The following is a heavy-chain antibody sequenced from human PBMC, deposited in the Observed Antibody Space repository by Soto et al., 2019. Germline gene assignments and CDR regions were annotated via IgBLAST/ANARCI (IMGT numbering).Heavy chain of an antibody. CDR3: AASLTVTGEFDY. CDR1: GFTFSSYA. Sequence: GGSLRLSCAASGFTFSSYAMSWVRQAPGKGLEWVSAISSSGGSTYYADSVKGQVTISADKSISTAYLQWSSLKASDTAMYYCAASLTVTGEFDYWGQGTLVTVSS. D-gene: IGHD4-17*01. CDR2: ISSSGGST. J-gene: IGHJ4*02. V-gene: IGHV3-23*01.